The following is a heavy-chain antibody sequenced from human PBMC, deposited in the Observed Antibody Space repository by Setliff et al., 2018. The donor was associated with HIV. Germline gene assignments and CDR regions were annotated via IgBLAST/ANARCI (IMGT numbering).Heavy chain of an antibody. D-gene: IGHD3-10*01. CDR3: AGEFAY. J-gene: IGHJ4*02. CDR2: IYTSGST. V-gene: IGHV4-4*07. Sequence: SETLSLTCTVSGDSITSRPYWTWVRQPAGKGLEWIGRIYTSGSTNYNPSLKSRVSMSIDTSDNQFSLNLNSVTAADTAVYYCAGEFAYWGQGALATVSS. CDR1: GDSITSRPY.